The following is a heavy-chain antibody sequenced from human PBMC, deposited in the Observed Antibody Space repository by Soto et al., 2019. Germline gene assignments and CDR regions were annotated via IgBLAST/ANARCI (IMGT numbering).Heavy chain of an antibody. J-gene: IGHJ6*02. Sequence: SETLSLTCTVSGGSISSYYWSWIRQPAGKGLEWIGRIYTSGSTNYNPSLKSRVTMSVDTSKNQFSLKLSSVTAAATAVYYCARDWVVTAIPGDYYYGMDVWGQGTTVTVSS. CDR2: IYTSGST. V-gene: IGHV4-4*07. CDR3: ARDWVVTAIPGDYYYGMDV. CDR1: GGSISSYY. D-gene: IGHD2-21*02.